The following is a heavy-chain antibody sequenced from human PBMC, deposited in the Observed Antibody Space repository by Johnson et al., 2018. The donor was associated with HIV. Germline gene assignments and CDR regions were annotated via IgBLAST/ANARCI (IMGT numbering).Heavy chain of an antibody. J-gene: IGHJ3*02. CDR2: ITVSGDNT. CDR3: AKGVRGSSCYAAFDI. CDR1: GFTFSSYG. V-gene: IGHV3-23*04. D-gene: IGHD6-6*01. Sequence: VQLVESGGGVVQPGGSLRLSCAASGFTFSSYGMHWVRQGPGKGLEWVSAITVSGDNTYYADSVKGRFTISRDNSKNTPYLQMSSLRADDTAVYYCAKGVRGSSCYAAFDIWGQGTMVTVS.